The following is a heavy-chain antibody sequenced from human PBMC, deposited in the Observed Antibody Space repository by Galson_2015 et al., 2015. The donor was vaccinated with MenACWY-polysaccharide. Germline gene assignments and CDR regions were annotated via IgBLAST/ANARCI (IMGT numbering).Heavy chain of an antibody. CDR1: GFTLGTYT. CDR3: ARGYCSSNECHTHYGLDY. CDR2: ISSLANYL. D-gene: IGHD2-2*01. V-gene: IGHV3-21*01. Sequence: SLRLSCAASGFTLGTYTMHWVRLAPGKGLEWVSSISSLANYLYYGDSVKGRFIISRDNAKNSLFLQMNGLTGEDAAVYYCARGYCSSNECHTHYGLDYWGQGALVTVSS. J-gene: IGHJ4*02.